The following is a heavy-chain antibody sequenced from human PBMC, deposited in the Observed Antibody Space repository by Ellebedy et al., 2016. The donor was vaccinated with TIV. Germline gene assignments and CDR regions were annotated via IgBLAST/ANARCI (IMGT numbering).Heavy chain of an antibody. D-gene: IGHD6-19*01. Sequence: PGGSLRLSCAASGFTFSSYWMIWIRQAPGKGLEWVANIKGDGSERNYMDSVKGRFLISRDNAENSLSLEMNSLRGEDTAVYYCARESPGWAVAVYWGQGTQVTVSS. CDR3: ARESPGWAVAVY. CDR1: GFTFSSYW. J-gene: IGHJ4*02. V-gene: IGHV3-7*01. CDR2: IKGDGSER.